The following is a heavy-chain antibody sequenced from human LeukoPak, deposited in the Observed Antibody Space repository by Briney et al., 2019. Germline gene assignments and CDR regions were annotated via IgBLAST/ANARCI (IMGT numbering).Heavy chain of an antibody. CDR1: VGSISSYY. CDR3: ARDPGGSYLDY. CDR2: SYYSGST. J-gene: IGHJ4*02. V-gene: IGHV4-59*01. Sequence: SETLSLTCTVSVGSISSYYWSWIRQPPGKGLEWIGYSYYSGSTNYNPSLESRVTISVDTSKNQFSLKLSSVTAADTAVYYCARDPGGSYLDYWGQGTLVTVSS. D-gene: IGHD1-26*01.